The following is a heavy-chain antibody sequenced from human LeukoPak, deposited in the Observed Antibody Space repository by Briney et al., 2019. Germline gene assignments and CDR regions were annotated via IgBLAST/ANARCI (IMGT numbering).Heavy chain of an antibody. D-gene: IGHD4-17*01. CDR1: GFIFRSYS. Sequence: GGSLRLSCADSGFIFRSYSMNWVRQAPGKGLEWVSYISGGSTTIYYADSVKGRFTISRDNAKNSLYLQMNSLRAEDTAVYYCARDYSTVTTFFDYWGQGTLVTVSS. CDR2: ISGGSTTI. V-gene: IGHV3-48*01. CDR3: ARDYSTVTTFFDY. J-gene: IGHJ4*02.